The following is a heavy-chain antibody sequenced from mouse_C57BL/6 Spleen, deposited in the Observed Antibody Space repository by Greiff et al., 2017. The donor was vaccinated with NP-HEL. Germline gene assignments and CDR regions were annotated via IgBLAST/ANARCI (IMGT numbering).Heavy chain of an antibody. D-gene: IGHD2-4*01. J-gene: IGHJ3*01. Sequence: QVQLQQSGAELVKPGASVKISCKASGYAFSSYWMNWVKQRPGKGLEWIGQIYPGDGDTNYNGKFKGKATLTADKSSSTAYMQLSSLTSEDSAVYFCARGGTYDYDGFAYWGQGTLVTVSA. V-gene: IGHV1-80*01. CDR3: ARGGTYDYDGFAY. CDR2: IYPGDGDT. CDR1: GYAFSSYW.